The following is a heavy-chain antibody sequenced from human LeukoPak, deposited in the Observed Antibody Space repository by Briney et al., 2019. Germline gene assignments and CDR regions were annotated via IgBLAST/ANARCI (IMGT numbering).Heavy chain of an antibody. CDR2: IYSGGST. CDR3: ARGPETAMVPRY. V-gene: IGHV3-53*01. D-gene: IGHD5-18*01. J-gene: IGHJ4*02. Sequence: RGSLRLSCAASGFTVSSNYMSWVRQAPGKGLEWVSVIYSGGSTYYADSVKGRFTISRDNSKNTLYLQMSSLRVEDTAVYYCARGPETAMVPRYWGQGTLVTVSS. CDR1: GFTVSSNY.